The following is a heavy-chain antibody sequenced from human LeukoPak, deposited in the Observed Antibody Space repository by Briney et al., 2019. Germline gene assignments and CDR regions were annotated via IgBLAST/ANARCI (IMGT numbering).Heavy chain of an antibody. D-gene: IGHD2-21*01. Sequence: GGSLRLSCAASGFTFSSYWMSWVRQAPGKGLEWVSAISGSGGSTYYADSVKGRFTISRDNSKNTLYLQMNSLRAEDTAVYYCAKDGRVVGGDGDHYWGQGTLVTVSS. CDR2: ISGSGGST. CDR3: AKDGRVVGGDGDHY. V-gene: IGHV3-23*01. J-gene: IGHJ4*02. CDR1: GFTFSSYW.